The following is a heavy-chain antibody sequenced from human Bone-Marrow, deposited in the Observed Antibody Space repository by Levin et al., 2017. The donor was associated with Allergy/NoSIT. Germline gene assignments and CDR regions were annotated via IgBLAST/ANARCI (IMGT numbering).Heavy chain of an antibody. CDR3: ARGPGLAVGKGYFDS. Sequence: GGSLRLSCAASGFSLSNFAMHWVRQAPGKGLEWVASIPHDGAKTYYTDSVRGRFTISRDNSKNTLFVEMNSLRVEDTAVYHCARGPGLAVGKGYFDSWGQGTLVTVSS. CDR2: IPHDGAKT. J-gene: IGHJ4*02. D-gene: IGHD6-19*01. V-gene: IGHV3-30-3*01. CDR1: GFSLSNFA.